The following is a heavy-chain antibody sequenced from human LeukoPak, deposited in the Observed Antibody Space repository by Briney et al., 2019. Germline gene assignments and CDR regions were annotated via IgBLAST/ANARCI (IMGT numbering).Heavy chain of an antibody. CDR3: ARDPLYDSSGPYYFDY. V-gene: IGHV3-74*01. CDR2: INTDGSST. Sequence: GGSLRLSCAASGFTFSSYWMHWVRQAPGKGLVWVSRINTDGSSTSYADSVKGRFTISRDNAKNTLYLQMNSLRAEDTAVYYCARDPLYDSSGPYYFDYWGQGTLVTVSS. D-gene: IGHD3-22*01. J-gene: IGHJ4*02. CDR1: GFTFSSYW.